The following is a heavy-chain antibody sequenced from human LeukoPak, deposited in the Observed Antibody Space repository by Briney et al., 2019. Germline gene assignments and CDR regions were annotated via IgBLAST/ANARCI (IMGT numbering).Heavy chain of an antibody. D-gene: IGHD2-2*01. CDR1: GGSISRYY. J-gene: IGHJ4*02. V-gene: IGHV4-59*08. Sequence: SETLSLTCTVSGGSISRYYWSWIRQPPGKGLEWIGYIYCSGSTNYNPSLKSRVTISTSNNRFSLRLSSVTAADTAVYYCARQCSSTSCYGTPIFDYWGQGALVTVSS. CDR3: ARQCSSTSCYGTPIFDY. CDR2: IYCSGST.